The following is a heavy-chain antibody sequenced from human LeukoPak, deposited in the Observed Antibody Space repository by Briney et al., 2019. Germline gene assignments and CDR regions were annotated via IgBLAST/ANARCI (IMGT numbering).Heavy chain of an antibody. CDR1: GFTFSSYG. Sequence: GGSLRLSCAASGFTFSSYGMHWVRQAPGKGLEWVADIWFDGKNEHFADSVKGRFTISRDNSKNTMYLQINSLRTEDTAVYYCARDRHCANGVCHSPPGMDVWGQGTTVTVSS. D-gene: IGHD2-8*01. CDR3: ARDRHCANGVCHSPPGMDV. CDR2: IWFDGKNE. J-gene: IGHJ6*02. V-gene: IGHV3-33*01.